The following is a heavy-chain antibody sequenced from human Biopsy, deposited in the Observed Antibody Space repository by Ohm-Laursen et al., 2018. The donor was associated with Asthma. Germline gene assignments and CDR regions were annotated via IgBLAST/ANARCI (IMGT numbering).Heavy chain of an antibody. CDR1: GGYIGAPGYH. CDR3: ARVASYGDLYFGIDV. J-gene: IGHJ6*02. Sequence: LSLTCAVSGGYIGAPGYHWSWIRQSLGKGLEWFGFVFYSGTTHYSRSLERRLYISIDTARNEFSMSLRSLTAADTAVYFCARVASYGDLYFGIDVWGPGTTVSVS. CDR2: VFYSGTT. D-gene: IGHD4-17*01. V-gene: IGHV4-30-4*01.